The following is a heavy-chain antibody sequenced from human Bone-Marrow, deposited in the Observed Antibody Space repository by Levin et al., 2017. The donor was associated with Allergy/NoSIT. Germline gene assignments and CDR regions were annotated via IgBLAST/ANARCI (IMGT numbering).Heavy chain of an antibody. J-gene: IGHJ4*02. V-gene: IGHV3-21*04. D-gene: IGHD1-14*01. CDR3: SRVRPTTGSVLRNELTFYF. CDR2: ISTDGSDI. Sequence: SCAASGFTFSTYSMNWIRQAPGKGLEWVSSISTDGSDINYADTVQGRFTISTDNANNALSLQMNSLRPEDTAVYFCSRVRPTTGSVLRNELTFYFGGQGTLVTVAS. CDR1: GFTFSTYS.